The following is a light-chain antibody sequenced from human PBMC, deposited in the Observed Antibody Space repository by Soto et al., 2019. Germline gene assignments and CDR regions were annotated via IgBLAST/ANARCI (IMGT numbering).Light chain of an antibody. CDR3: QQYGNSPPNT. J-gene: IGKJ5*01. CDR2: GTS. CDR1: QSVSSNY. V-gene: IGKV3-20*01. Sequence: DIVLTQSPGTLSLSPGERATLSCRASQSVSSNYLAWYQQKPGQAPRLLIYGTSNRATGIPDRFTGSGSGTDFTLTISRLEPEDFCVYYCQQYGNSPPNTFGQGTRLDIE.